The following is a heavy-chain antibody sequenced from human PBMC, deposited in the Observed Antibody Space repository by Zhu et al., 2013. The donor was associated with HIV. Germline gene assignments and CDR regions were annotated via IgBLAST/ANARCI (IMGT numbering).Heavy chain of an antibody. CDR1: GGTFSSYA. V-gene: IGHV1-69*01. D-gene: IGHD4-4*01. CDR2: IIPIFGTA. CDR3: ARDRDDYSNSNYYYYYGMDV. Sequence: QVQLVQSGAEVKKPGASVKVSCKASGGTFSSYAISWVRQAPGQGLEWMGGIIPIFGTANYAQKFQGRVTITADESTSTAYMELSSLRSEDTAVYYCARDRDDYSNSNYYYYYGMDVWGQGTTVTVSS. J-gene: IGHJ6*02.